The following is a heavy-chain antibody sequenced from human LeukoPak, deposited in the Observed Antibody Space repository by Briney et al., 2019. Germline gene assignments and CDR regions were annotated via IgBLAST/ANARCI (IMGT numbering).Heavy chain of an antibody. V-gene: IGHV3-9*03. CDR3: AKDANGPFDY. J-gene: IGHJ4*02. CDR2: ISWNSGSI. Sequence: GGSLRLSCAASGFTFSSYGMHWVRQAPGKGLEWVSGISWNSGSIGYADSVKGRFTISRDNAKNSLYLQMNSLRAEDMALYYCAKDANGPFDYWGQGTLVTVSS. CDR1: GFTFSSYG.